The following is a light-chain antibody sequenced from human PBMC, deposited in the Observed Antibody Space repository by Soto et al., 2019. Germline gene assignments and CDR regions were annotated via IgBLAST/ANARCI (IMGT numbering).Light chain of an antibody. J-gene: IGKJ2*02. V-gene: IGKV2-28*01. CDR3: MQALQTPWT. Sequence: DIVMTQSPLSLPVTPGEPASISCRSSQSLLHSNGYNYLDWYLQKPGQSPQLLIYLGSSRASGVPDRFSGSGSGIDFTLKISRVQAEDVGVYCCMQALQTPWTFGQGTKLEIK. CDR1: QSLLHSNGYNY. CDR2: LGS.